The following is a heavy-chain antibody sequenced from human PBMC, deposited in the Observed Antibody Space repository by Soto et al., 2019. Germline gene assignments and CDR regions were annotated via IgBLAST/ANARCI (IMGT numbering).Heavy chain of an antibody. CDR1: GFTFTSSA. V-gene: IGHV1-58*01. J-gene: IGHJ4*02. Sequence: SVKVSCKASGFTFTSSAVQWVRQARGQRLEWIGWIVVGSGNTNYAQKFQDRVTITTDKSTSTAYMELSSLRSEDTAVYYCAREDGYCSSTSCPAGYWGQGTLVTVSS. D-gene: IGHD2-2*03. CDR2: IVVGSGNT. CDR3: AREDGYCSSTSCPAGY.